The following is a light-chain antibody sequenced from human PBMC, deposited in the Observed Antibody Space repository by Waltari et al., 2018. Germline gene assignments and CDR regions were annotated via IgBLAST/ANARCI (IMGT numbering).Light chain of an antibody. CDR2: DAS. Sequence: DTQMTQSPSTLSASVGDRVTITCRASQSISSSLAWYQQKPGRAPRLLIYDASTLESGVPLRFSGSGSGTEFTLTISSLQAEDVAVYYCQQFYNTPYSFGQGTKLEV. CDR3: QQFYNTPYS. V-gene: IGKV1-5*01. CDR1: QSISSS. J-gene: IGKJ2*03.